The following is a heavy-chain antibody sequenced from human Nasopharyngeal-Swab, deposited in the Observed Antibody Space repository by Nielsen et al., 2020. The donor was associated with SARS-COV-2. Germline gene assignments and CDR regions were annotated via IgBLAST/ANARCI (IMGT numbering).Heavy chain of an antibody. J-gene: IGHJ4*02. CDR1: GYTFTSYG. V-gene: IGHV1-18*01. Sequence: ASVKVSCKASGYTFTSYGISWVRQAPGQGLEWMGWISAYNGNTNYAQKLQGRVTMTRDTSTSTVYMELSSLRSEDTAVYYCARDRSYYYDSSGSSGPDYWGQGTLVTVSS. CDR2: ISAYNGNT. D-gene: IGHD3-22*01. CDR3: ARDRSYYYDSSGSSGPDY.